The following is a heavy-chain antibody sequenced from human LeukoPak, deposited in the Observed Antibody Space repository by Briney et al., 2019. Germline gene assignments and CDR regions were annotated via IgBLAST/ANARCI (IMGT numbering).Heavy chain of an antibody. V-gene: IGHV3-48*04. CDR3: ARDHNYGFDN. CDR1: GFIFSDYS. Sequence: GGSLRLSCAASGFIFSDYSMNWVRQAPGKGLEWISYIGLSSGRTMYADPVKGRFTISGDNAKNSLYLQMNSLRVEDTAVYFCARDHNYGFDNWGQGILVTVSS. CDR2: IGLSSGRT. D-gene: IGHD4-17*01. J-gene: IGHJ4*02.